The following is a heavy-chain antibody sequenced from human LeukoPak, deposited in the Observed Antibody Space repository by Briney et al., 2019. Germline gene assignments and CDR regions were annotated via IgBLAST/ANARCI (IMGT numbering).Heavy chain of an antibody. CDR2: ISGSGNT. D-gene: IGHD3-16*01. Sequence: GGSLRLSCSASGFTFINYVMTWVRQAPGKGLEWVSAISGSGNTYYADSVKGRFTISRDNAKNSLFLQMTSLRADDTAIYYCARAGELRYMDVWGKGTAVTVSS. V-gene: IGHV3-23*01. J-gene: IGHJ6*03. CDR1: GFTFINYV. CDR3: ARAGELRYMDV.